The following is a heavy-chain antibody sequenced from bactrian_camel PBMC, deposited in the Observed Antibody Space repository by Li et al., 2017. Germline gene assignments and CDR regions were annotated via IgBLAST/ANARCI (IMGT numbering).Heavy chain of an antibody. V-gene: IGHV3-1*01. D-gene: IGHD3*01. J-gene: IGHJ4*01. Sequence: DVQLVESGGGLVQPGGSLRLSCAASGFRFDDYAMGWIRQAPGKGLERVSGISWSGDTTNYADSVKGQFTISRDNAKKMVYLQMNSLKPKDTAVYYCVRDLGARTYEYNYWGQGTQVTVS. CDR3: VRDLGARTYEYNY. CDR2: ISWSGDTT. CDR1: GFRFDDYA.